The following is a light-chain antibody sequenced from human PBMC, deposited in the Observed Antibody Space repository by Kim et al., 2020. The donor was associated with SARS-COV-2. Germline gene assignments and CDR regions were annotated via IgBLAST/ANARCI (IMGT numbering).Light chain of an antibody. CDR1: YSNIGRNT. J-gene: IGLJ2*01. CDR2: NNS. Sequence: QRVGISCSGSYSNIGRNTLTWYQQVPGTAPKLLIYNNSERPSGVPDRFFGSKSGTSASLAISGLQSEDEADYYCATWDDTLNGGGVFGGGTKVTVL. V-gene: IGLV1-44*01. CDR3: ATWDDTLNGGGV.